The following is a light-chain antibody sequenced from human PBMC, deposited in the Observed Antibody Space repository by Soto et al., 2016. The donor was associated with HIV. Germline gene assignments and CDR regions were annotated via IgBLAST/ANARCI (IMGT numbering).Light chain of an antibody. Sequence: SYVLTQPPSVSVAPGKTATISCGGDNIGSKSVHWYYQKPGQAPVLVVYDDSDRPSGIPERFSGSNLGGTATLTISRVEAGDEADYYCQVWDSSSDHYVFGTGTKVTVL. CDR1: NIGSKS. J-gene: IGLJ1*01. CDR3: QVWDSSSDHYV. V-gene: IGLV3-21*03. CDR2: DDS.